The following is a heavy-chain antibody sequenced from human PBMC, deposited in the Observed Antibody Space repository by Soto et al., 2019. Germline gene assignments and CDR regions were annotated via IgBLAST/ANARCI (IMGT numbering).Heavy chain of an antibody. J-gene: IGHJ3*02. V-gene: IGHV4-59*01. CDR2: IYYSGST. CDR3: ARRDGFLDCSGGSSYGDAFDI. D-gene: IGHD2-15*01. Sequence: PSETLSLTCTVSGGSISSYYWSWIRQPPGKGLEWIGYIYYSGSTNYNPSLKSRVTISVDTSKNQFSLKLSSVTAADTAVYYCARRDGFLDCSGGSSYGDAFDIWGQGTMVT. CDR1: GGSISSYY.